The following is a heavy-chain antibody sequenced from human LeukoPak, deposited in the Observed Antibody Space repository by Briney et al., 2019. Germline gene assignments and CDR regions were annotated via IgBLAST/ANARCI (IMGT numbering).Heavy chain of an antibody. J-gene: IGHJ2*01. CDR1: GFTFSTSA. D-gene: IGHD2-15*01. CDR3: AKSSGGSPYLPLDL. CDR2: VTGSGGAS. V-gene: IGHV3-23*01. Sequence: PGGSLRLSCAASGFTFSTSAVTWVRQAPGKGLEWVSSVTGSGGASYYADSVKGRFTISRDNSKNTLYLQMNSLRVEDTAIYYCAKSSGGSPYLPLDLWGRGTLVTVSS.